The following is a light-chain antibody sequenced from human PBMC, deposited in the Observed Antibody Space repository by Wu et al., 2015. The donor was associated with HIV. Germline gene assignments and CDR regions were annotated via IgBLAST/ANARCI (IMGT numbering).Light chain of an antibody. J-gene: IGKJ1*01. CDR1: QIISNW. CDR2: RAS. CDR3: QQYENSPRT. Sequence: DIQMTQSPSTLSASVGDRVTITCRASQIISNWLAWYQQKPGKAPKLLIYRASNLQSGVSSRFSGSGSGTEFTLTISRLQPDDFATYYCQQYENSPRTFGQGTKVEMK. V-gene: IGKV1-5*03.